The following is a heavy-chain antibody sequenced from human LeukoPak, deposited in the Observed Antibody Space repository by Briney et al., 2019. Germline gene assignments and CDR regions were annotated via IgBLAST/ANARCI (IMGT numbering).Heavy chain of an antibody. D-gene: IGHD6-19*01. CDR2: ISGSAAST. CDR1: GFTFSSYA. Sequence: GGSLRLSCAASGFTFSSYAMSWVRQAPGKGLEWVSGISGSAASTYYADSVKGRFTISRDNSKDTLYPQMNSLRAEDTAVYFCAKMPVSYSSGWSNFDYWGQGTLVTVSS. V-gene: IGHV3-23*01. CDR3: AKMPVSYSSGWSNFDY. J-gene: IGHJ4*02.